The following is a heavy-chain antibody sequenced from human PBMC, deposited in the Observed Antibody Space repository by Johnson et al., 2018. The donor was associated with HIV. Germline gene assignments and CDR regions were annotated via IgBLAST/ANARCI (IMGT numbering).Heavy chain of an antibody. J-gene: IGHJ3*02. Sequence: QVQLVESGGGVVQPGRSLRLSCAASAFTSSSYSMHWVRQAPGKGLEWVAVISYDGSNKNHADSVKGRFTISRDNSKNTLYLQMNSLRAEDTAVYYCASLYSGYDNDAFDIWGQGTMVTVSS. CDR3: ASLYSGYDNDAFDI. D-gene: IGHD5-12*01. CDR2: ISYDGSNK. V-gene: IGHV3-30*04. CDR1: AFTSSSYS.